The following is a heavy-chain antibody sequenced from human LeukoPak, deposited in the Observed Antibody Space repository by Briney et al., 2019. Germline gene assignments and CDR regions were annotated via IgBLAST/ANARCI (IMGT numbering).Heavy chain of an antibody. V-gene: IGHV3-23*01. Sequence: GGSLRLSYAASGFTFSSYAMSWVRQAPGKGLEWVSVISGSGGSTYNADSVKGRFTISRDNSKNTLYLQMNSLRAGDTAVYSCARARGYCAADCSRYAFDYWGQGTLVTVSS. CDR2: ISGSGGST. CDR1: GFTFSSYA. CDR3: ARARGYCAADCSRYAFDY. J-gene: IGHJ4*02. D-gene: IGHD2-21*02.